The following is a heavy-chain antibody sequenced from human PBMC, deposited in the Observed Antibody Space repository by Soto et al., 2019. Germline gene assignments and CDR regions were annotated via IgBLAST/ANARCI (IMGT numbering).Heavy chain of an antibody. CDR2: ISGSGGSK. Sequence: GRSLRLSSAASGFTFISFAMRWVRQATGKGLEWVSAISGSGGSKYYADSVKGRFTISRDNSKNTLYLQMHGLRVEDNAVHYWAKDLGQRTAASRRGCWGQGTWVTVSS. CDR1: GFTFISFA. J-gene: IGHJ4*02. D-gene: IGHD6-25*01. V-gene: IGHV3-23*01. CDR3: AKDLGQRTAASRRGC.